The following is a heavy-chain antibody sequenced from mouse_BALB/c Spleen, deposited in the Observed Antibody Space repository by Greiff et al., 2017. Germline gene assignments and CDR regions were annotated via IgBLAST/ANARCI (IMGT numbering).Heavy chain of an antibody. D-gene: IGHD2-3*01. Sequence: VQVVESGPGLVAPSQSLSITCTVSGFSLTSYGVHWVRQPPGKGLEWLGVIWAGGSTNYNSALMSRLSISKDNSKSQVFLKMNSLQTDDTAMYYCARDGYYLFAYWGQGTLVTVSA. CDR3: ARDGYYLFAY. CDR1: GFSLTSYG. V-gene: IGHV2-9*02. CDR2: IWAGGST. J-gene: IGHJ3*01.